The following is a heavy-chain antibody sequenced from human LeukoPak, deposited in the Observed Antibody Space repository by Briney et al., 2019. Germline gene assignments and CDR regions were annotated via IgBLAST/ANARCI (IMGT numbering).Heavy chain of an antibody. V-gene: IGHV1-69*06. CDR1: GYTFTGYY. CDR2: IIPIFGTA. Sequence: SVKVSCKASGYTFTGYYMHWVRQAPGQGLEWMGGIIPIFGTANYAQKFQGRVTITADKSTSTAYMELSSLRSEDTAVYYCARANEYSYGYRPQFFDYWGQGTLVTVSS. D-gene: IGHD5-18*01. J-gene: IGHJ4*02. CDR3: ARANEYSYGYRPQFFDY.